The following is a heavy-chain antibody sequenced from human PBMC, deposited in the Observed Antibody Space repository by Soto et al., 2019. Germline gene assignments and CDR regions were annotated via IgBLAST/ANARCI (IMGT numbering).Heavy chain of an antibody. V-gene: IGHV4-34*01. CDR3: ARDTWERYFYYGMDV. J-gene: IGHJ6*02. CDR2: INHSGST. D-gene: IGHD1-1*01. Sequence: QVQLQQWGAGLLKPSETLSLTCAVYGGSFNGYYWSWIRQPPGKGLEWIGDINHSGSTNYNPSLKSRVTISVDPSKNQFSLKLKTVTAADTAVYYCARDTWERYFYYGMDVWGQGTTVTVSS. CDR1: GGSFNGYY.